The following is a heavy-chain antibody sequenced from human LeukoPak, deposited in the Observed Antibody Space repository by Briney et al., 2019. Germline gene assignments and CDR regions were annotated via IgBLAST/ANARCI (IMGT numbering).Heavy chain of an antibody. CDR3: AKGSGWYVDY. Sequence: GGSLRLSCAASGFTFSSYGMHWVRQAPGKGLEWVAVISYDGSNKYYADSVKGRFTISVDNSKNTLYLQMNSLRAEDTAVYYCAKGSGWYVDYWGQGTLVTVSS. CDR2: ISYDGSNK. D-gene: IGHD6-19*01. J-gene: IGHJ4*02. CDR1: GFTFSSYG. V-gene: IGHV3-30*18.